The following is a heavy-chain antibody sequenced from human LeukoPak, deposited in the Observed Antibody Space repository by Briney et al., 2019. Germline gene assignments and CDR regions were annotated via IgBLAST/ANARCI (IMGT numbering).Heavy chain of an antibody. CDR3: ARAEVGAANRQWYGMDV. Sequence: SETLSLTCTISGGSISSYFWSWIRQPPGKGLEWIGYVDYRGNTNYNPSLKSRVTISIDTSKNLFSLKLNSVTAADTAVYYCARAEVGAANRQWYGMDVWGQGTAFTVSS. CDR2: VDYRGNT. J-gene: IGHJ6*02. D-gene: IGHD2-15*01. V-gene: IGHV4-59*01. CDR1: GGSISSYF.